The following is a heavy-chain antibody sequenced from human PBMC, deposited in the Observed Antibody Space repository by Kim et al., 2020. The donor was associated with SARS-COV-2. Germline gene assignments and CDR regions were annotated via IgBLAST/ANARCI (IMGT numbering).Heavy chain of an antibody. CDR3: AKEPRMVGATRGFFDY. CDR1: GFTFDDYA. J-gene: IGHJ4*02. V-gene: IGHV3-43*02. D-gene: IGHD1-26*01. Sequence: GGSLRLSCAASGFTFDDYAMHWVRQAPGKGLEWVSLISGDGGSTYYADSVKGRFTISRDNSKNSLYLQMNSLRTEDTALYYCAKEPRMVGATRGFFDYWGQGTLVTVSS. CDR2: ISGDGGST.